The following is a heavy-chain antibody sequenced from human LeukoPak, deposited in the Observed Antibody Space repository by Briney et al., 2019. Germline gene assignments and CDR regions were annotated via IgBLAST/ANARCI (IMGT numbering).Heavy chain of an antibody. CDR2: INQSGGT. D-gene: IGHD3-22*01. V-gene: IGHV4-34*01. CDR3: ARVDYYHDRSGESAIIRLCRKRDYSLDY. Sequence: SETLSLTCAVYGGSFSGYYWNWIRQPPGKGLEWIGGINQSGGTNYKSSLKSRVTISVDTSRNQFSLKLSSVTAADTAVYYCARVDYYHDRSGESAIIRLCRKRDYSLDYWGQGTLVTVSS. CDR1: GGSFSGYY. J-gene: IGHJ4*02.